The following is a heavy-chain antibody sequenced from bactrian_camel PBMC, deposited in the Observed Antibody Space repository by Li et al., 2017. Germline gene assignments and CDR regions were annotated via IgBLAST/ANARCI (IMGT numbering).Heavy chain of an antibody. CDR3: AAGATFGSSGYSTLDPRRYNY. D-gene: IGHD6*01. Sequence: HVQLVESGGGTVQSGGSLRLSCVASGSTCTDYCMAWFRQAPGKEREEREGITANHSDGSTTYADSVRGRFTISRDKAKNTVYLQMNSLKPEDTAMYFCAAGATFGSSGYSTLDPRRYNYWGQGTQVTVS. J-gene: IGHJ4*01. V-gene: IGHV3S61*01. CDR1: GSTCTDYC. CDR2: ITANHSDGST.